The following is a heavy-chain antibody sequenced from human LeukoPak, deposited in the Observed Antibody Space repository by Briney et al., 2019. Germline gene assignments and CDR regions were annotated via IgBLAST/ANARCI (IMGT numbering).Heavy chain of an antibody. V-gene: IGHV4-39*01. J-gene: IGHJ5*02. Sequence: SETLSLTCNVSGGSISSSNHYWGWIRQPPGKGLEWIGTIYFSGRTYYNPSLKSRVTISVDTSKNQFSLRLNSVTAADTAVYFCVRTSARKDLTRVVVVTSFFDPWGQGTLVTVSS. CDR2: IYFSGRT. D-gene: IGHD3-22*01. CDR1: GGSISSSNHY. CDR3: VRTSARKDLTRVVVVTSFFDP.